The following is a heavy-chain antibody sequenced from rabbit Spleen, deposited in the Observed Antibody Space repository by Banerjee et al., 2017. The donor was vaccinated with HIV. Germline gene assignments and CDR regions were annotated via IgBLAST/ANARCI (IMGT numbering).Heavy chain of an antibody. V-gene: IGHV1S45*01. D-gene: IGHD2-1*01. CDR1: GFSFSNSYY. Sequence: QEQLEESGGDLVKPEGSLTLTCTASGFSFSNSYYMYWVRQAPGKGLEWIGCIFSSSDITWYATWAKGRLTISKASSTTVTLQMTSLTVADTATYFCARGSATMTMVITGFYLSLWGPGTLVTVS. J-gene: IGHJ4*01. CDR2: IFSSSDIT. CDR3: ARGSATMTMVITGFYLSL.